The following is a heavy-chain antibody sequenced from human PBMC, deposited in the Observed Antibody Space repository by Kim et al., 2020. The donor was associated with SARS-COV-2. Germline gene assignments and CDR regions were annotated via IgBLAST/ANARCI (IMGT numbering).Heavy chain of an antibody. D-gene: IGHD6-19*01. Sequence: SETLSLTCTVSGGSISSYYWSWIRQLPGKGLEWIGYIYYSGSTNYNPSPKSRVTISVDTSKNQFSLRLSSVTAADTAVSYCARVIAVAGTIRYYYGMDVWGQATTVTVSS. CDR2: IYYSGST. CDR3: ARVIAVAGTIRYYYGMDV. CDR1: GGSISSYY. J-gene: IGHJ6*02. V-gene: IGHV4-59*01.